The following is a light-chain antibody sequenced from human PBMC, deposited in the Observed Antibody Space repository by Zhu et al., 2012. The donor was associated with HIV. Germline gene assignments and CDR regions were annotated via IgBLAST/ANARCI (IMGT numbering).Light chain of an antibody. CDR1: QSVSSY. CDR2: GAS. J-gene: IGKJ4*01. Sequence: IVLTQSPATLSLSPGERATVSCRASQSVSSYLAWYQQKPGQAPRLLIYGASKRATGIPARFSGSGSGTDFTLTISSLEPEDFALYYCQQRSNWPLTFGGGTKVEIK. V-gene: IGKV3-11*01. CDR3: QQRSNWPLT.